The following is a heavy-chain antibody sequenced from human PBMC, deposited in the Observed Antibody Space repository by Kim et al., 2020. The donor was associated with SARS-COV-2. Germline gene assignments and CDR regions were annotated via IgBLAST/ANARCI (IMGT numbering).Heavy chain of an antibody. Sequence: GGSLRLSCVASGVNLSSYWMHWVRQTPGKGLVWVSRINGDGSSTTYADSVKGRFTISRDNAKNTMYLQMNSLRVEDTAVYYCTRGAGGYSYGWGQGTLVTVSS. CDR2: INGDGSST. CDR3: TRGAGGYSYG. J-gene: IGHJ4*02. CDR1: GVNLSSYW. V-gene: IGHV3-74*01. D-gene: IGHD5-18*01.